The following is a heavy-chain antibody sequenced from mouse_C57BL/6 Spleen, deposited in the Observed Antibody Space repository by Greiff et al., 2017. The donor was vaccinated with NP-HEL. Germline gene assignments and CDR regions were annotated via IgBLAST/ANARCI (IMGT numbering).Heavy chain of an antibody. D-gene: IGHD2-4*01. CDR3: TRGRDYDGLYYAMDY. Sequence: EVQLVESGEGLVKPGGSLKLSCAASGFTFSSYAMSWVRQTPEKRLEWVAYISSGGDYIYYADTVKGRFTISRDNARNTLYLQMSSLKSEDTAMYYCTRGRDYDGLYYAMDYWGQGTSVTVSS. CDR1: GFTFSSYA. J-gene: IGHJ4*01. CDR2: ISSGGDYI. V-gene: IGHV5-9-1*02.